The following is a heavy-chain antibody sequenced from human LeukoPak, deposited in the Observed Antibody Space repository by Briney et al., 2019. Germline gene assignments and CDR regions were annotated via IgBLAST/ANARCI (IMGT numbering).Heavy chain of an antibody. V-gene: IGHV3-23*01. CDR3: AKTSGYSYKYYFDF. D-gene: IGHD5-18*01. CDR1: GFTFSSYA. J-gene: IGHJ4*02. CDR2: TSGSGGST. Sequence: PGGSLRLSCAASGFTFSSYAMTWVRQAPGKGLECVSATSGSGGSTDYADSVKGRFTISRDNSKNTLYLQMYSLRAEDSAVYFCAKTSGYSYKYYFDFWAREPWSPSPQ.